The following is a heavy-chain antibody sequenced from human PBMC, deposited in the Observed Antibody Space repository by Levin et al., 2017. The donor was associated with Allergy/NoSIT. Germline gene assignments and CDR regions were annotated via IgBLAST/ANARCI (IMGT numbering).Heavy chain of an antibody. D-gene: IGHD5-12*01. CDR1: GFTFDDYA. CDR2: ISWNSGSI. Sequence: GGSLRLSCAASGFTFDDYAMHWVRQAPGKGLEWVSGISWNSGSIGYADSVKGRFTISRDNAKNSLYLQMNSLRAEDTALYYCAKGGYSGYVKQLVDYWYFDLWGRGTLVTVSS. J-gene: IGHJ2*01. CDR3: AKGGYSGYVKQLVDYWYFDL. V-gene: IGHV3-9*01.